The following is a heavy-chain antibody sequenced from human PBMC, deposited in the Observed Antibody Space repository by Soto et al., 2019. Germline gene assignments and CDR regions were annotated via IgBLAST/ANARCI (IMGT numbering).Heavy chain of an antibody. CDR1: GGTFSSYA. V-gene: IGHV1-69*12. J-gene: IGHJ6*02. CDR3: ARDTVEQQLVYGMDV. D-gene: IGHD6-13*01. Sequence: QVQLVQSGAEVKKPGSSVKVSCTASGGTFSSYALSWVRQAPGQGLEWMGGIIPILGTANYAQKFQGRVTITADEATSTAYRELSSLRSEDTAGYYCARDTVEQQLVYGMDVWGQGTTVTVS. CDR2: IIPILGTA.